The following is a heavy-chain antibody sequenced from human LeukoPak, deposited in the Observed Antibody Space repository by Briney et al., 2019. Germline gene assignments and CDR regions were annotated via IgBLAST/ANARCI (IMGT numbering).Heavy chain of an antibody. CDR2: IYYSGSI. V-gene: IGHV4-31*03. CDR3: ARDRGYSYLCDAFDI. D-gene: IGHD5-18*01. Sequence: PSETLSLTCTGSGGSVSRGSYYWNWIRQHPGKGLEYIGYIYYSGSIYYNPSLKSRVTISLDPSKNQFSLKLSSVTAADTAVYYCARDRGYSYLCDAFDIWGQGTMVTVSS. CDR1: GGSVSRGSYY. J-gene: IGHJ3*02.